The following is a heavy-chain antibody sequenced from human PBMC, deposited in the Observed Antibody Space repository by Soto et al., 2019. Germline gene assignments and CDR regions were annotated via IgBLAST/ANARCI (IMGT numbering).Heavy chain of an antibody. Sequence: GASVKVSCKASGGTFSSYAISWVRPAHGQGLEWMGGIIPIFGTANYAQKFQGRVTITADESTSTAYMELGSLRSEDTAVYYCARGMVRGVITYYGMDVWGQGTTVTVSS. CDR2: IIPIFGTA. D-gene: IGHD3-10*01. CDR1: GGTFSSYA. V-gene: IGHV1-69*13. CDR3: ARGMVRGVITYYGMDV. J-gene: IGHJ6*02.